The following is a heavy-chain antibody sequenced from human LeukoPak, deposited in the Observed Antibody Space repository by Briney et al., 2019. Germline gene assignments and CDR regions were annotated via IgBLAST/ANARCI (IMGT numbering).Heavy chain of an antibody. D-gene: IGHD3-22*01. V-gene: IGHV3-30*04. CDR2: ISYDGRNE. Sequence: QPGGSLRLSCAASGFTFGNYAMHWVRQAPGKGLEWVALISYDGRNEYYADTVKGRFTISRDNSEDTLYLQMNSLRADDTAMYYCASPYNSSSYYKPLKYWGQGTLVTVSS. J-gene: IGHJ4*02. CDR1: GFTFGNYA. CDR3: ASPYNSSSYYKPLKY.